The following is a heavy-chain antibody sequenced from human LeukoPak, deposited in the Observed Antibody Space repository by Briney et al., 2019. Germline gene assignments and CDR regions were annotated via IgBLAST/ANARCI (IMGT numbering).Heavy chain of an antibody. Sequence: GGSLRLSCAASGFTFSSYAMSWVRQAPGKGLEWVSSIGDSGGSTFYADSVKGRFTISRDNSKNTLYLQMNSLRAEDTAVYYCANSGLGYWGQGTLVTVSS. CDR1: GFTFSSYA. V-gene: IGHV3-23*01. J-gene: IGHJ4*02. CDR2: IGDSGGST. CDR3: ANSGLGY. D-gene: IGHD1-26*01.